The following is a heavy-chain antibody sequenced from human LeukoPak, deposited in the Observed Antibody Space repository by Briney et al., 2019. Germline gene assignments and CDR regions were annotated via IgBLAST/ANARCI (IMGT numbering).Heavy chain of an antibody. V-gene: IGHV3-33*01. CDR1: GFTFSNYG. D-gene: IGHD4-17*01. J-gene: IGHJ4*02. CDR2: IWYDGSNK. CDR3: ARGYDYGDYGVVE. Sequence: PGGSLRLSCAASGFTFSNYGMHWVRQAPGKGLEWVAVIWYDGSNKYYSDSVRGRLTISRDNHKNTLHLQMNSLRAEDTAVYYCARGYDYGDYGVVEWGQGTLVTVSS.